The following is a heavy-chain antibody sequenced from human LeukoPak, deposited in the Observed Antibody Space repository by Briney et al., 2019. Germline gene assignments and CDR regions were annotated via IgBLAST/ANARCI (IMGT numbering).Heavy chain of an antibody. CDR3: ARGAGYCGGDCYLNWFDP. D-gene: IGHD2-21*02. Sequence: SETLSLTCTVSGGSIRSYYWGWIRQPPGKGLEWIGYIYYSGNTNYNPSLKSRVTISVDTSKNQFSLKLSSVTAADTAVYYCARGAGYCGGDCYLNWFDPWGQGTLVTVSS. CDR2: IYYSGNT. CDR1: GGSIRSYY. J-gene: IGHJ5*02. V-gene: IGHV4-59*01.